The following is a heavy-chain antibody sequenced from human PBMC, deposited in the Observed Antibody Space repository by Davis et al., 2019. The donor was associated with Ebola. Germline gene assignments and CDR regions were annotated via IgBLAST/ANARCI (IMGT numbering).Heavy chain of an antibody. CDR2: IIPIFGTA. CDR3: ARGWSSSAWYSDY. D-gene: IGHD6-19*01. J-gene: IGHJ4*02. CDR1: GGTFSSYA. V-gene: IGHV1-69*13. Sequence: AASVKVSCKASGGTFSSYAISWVRQAPGQGLEWMGGIIPIFGTANYAQKFQGRVTITADESTSTAYMELSSLRYEDTAIYYCARGWSSSAWYSDYWGQGTLVTVSS.